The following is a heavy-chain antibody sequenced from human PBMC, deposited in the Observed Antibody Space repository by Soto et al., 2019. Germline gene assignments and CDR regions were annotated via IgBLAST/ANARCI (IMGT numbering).Heavy chain of an antibody. J-gene: IGHJ4*02. D-gene: IGHD2-2*01. CDR3: GRCTSTSCHLGSDY. CDR2: ISYDGSNK. CDR1: GFTFSSYA. V-gene: IGHV3-30-3*01. Sequence: GGSLRLSCAASGFTFSSYAMNWVRQAPGKGLEWVALISYDGSNKYYTNSVKGRFTISRDGSKNALFLLMDSLGAADTAVYYCGRCTSTSCHLGSDYWGQGTLVTVSS.